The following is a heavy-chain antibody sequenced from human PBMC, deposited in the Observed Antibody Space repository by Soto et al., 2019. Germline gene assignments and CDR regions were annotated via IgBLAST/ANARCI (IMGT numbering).Heavy chain of an antibody. V-gene: IGHV1-69*13. CDR3: ARDRRITIFGVVRVGYYYYGMDV. CDR2: IIPIFGTA. J-gene: IGHJ6*02. Sequence: GASVKVSCKASGYTFTSYGISWVRQAPGQGLEWMGGIIPIFGTANYAQKFQGRVTITADESTSTAYMELSSLRSEDTAVYYCARDRRITIFGVVRVGYYYYGMDVWG. D-gene: IGHD3-3*01. CDR1: GYTFTSYG.